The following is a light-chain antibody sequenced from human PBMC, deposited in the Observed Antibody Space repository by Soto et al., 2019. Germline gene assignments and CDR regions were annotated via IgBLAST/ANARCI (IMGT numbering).Light chain of an antibody. CDR3: QQYNNWLIT. V-gene: IGKV3-15*01. Sequence: EIVMTQSPATLSVSPGERATLSCRASQSVSSNLAWYQQKPGQAPRLLIYGASTRATGIPARFSGSGSGTASTLTISILQSEDFAVYYCQQYNNWLITFGQGTRLEMK. J-gene: IGKJ5*01. CDR1: QSVSSN. CDR2: GAS.